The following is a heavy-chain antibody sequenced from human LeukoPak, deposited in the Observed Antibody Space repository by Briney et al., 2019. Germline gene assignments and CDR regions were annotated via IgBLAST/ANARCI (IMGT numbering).Heavy chain of an antibody. CDR1: GYTFTSHY. D-gene: IGHD6-13*01. V-gene: IGHV1-2*02. CDR3: ARDRFQQLVRGAHGY. J-gene: IGHJ4*02. CDR2: INPNSGGT. Sequence: ASVKVSCKASGYTFTSHYMHWVRQAPGQGLEWMGWINPNSGGTNYAQKFQGRVTMTRDTSISTAYMELSRLRSDDTAVYYCARDRFQQLVRGAHGYWGQGTLVTVSS.